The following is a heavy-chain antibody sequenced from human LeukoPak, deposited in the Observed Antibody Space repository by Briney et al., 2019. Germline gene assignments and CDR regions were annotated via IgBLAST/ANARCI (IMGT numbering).Heavy chain of an antibody. V-gene: IGHV3-23*01. D-gene: IGHD1-1*01. Sequence: GGSLRLSCAASGFTFTTYAMTWVRQAPGKGLEWVSAISGSGDDTYYADSVRGRSTISRDNSENTLSLQLNSLRAEDTAVYYCARLSGTSGTTSRVLHYWGQGTLVTVSS. CDR2: ISGSGDDT. J-gene: IGHJ4*02. CDR3: ARLSGTSGTTSRVLHY. CDR1: GFTFTTYA.